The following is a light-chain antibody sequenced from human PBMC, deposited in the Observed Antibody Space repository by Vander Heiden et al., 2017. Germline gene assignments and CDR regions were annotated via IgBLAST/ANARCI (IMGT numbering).Light chain of an antibody. CDR2: NDS. V-gene: IGLV3-21*02. Sequence: SYVLTQPPSVSVAPGQTASITCGGNNLGSKSVHWYQQKPAQAPVVVVYNDSDRPSGIPERLSGSNSGNTATLAISRVEAGDEADYYCQVWDSSTDHWVFGGGNKLTVL. CDR3: QVWDSSTDHWV. CDR1: NLGSKS. J-gene: IGLJ3*02.